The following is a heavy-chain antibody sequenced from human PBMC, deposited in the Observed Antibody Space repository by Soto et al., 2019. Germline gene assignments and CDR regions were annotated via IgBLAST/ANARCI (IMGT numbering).Heavy chain of an antibody. J-gene: IGHJ4*02. Sequence: PSETLSLTCAVSGGSISSGGYSWSWTRQPPGKGLEWIGYIYHSGSTYYNPSLKSRVTISVDRSKNQFSLKLSSVTAADTAVYYCATGRVYYGSEYWGQGTLVTVSS. D-gene: IGHD3-10*01. CDR2: IYHSGST. CDR3: ATGRVYYGSEY. CDR1: GGSISSGGYS. V-gene: IGHV4-30-2*01.